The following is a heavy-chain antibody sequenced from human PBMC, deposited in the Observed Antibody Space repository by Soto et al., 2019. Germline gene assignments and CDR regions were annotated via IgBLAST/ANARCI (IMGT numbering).Heavy chain of an antibody. CDR1: GGTFSSYA. CDR3: ARAVRYSSSPAYFDY. Sequence: ASVKVSCKASGGTFSSYAISWVRQAPGQGLEWMGGIIPIFGTANYAQKFQGRVTITADESTSTAYMELSSLRSEDTAVYYCARAVRYSSSPAYFDYWGQGTLVTVSS. V-gene: IGHV1-69*13. D-gene: IGHD6-13*01. CDR2: IIPIFGTA. J-gene: IGHJ4*02.